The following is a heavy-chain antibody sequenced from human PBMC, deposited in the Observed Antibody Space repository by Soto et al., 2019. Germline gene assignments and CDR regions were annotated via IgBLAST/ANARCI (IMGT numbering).Heavy chain of an antibody. CDR3: ARDVVPHLDSGWSTRWFDP. Sequence: QVQLQESGPRLVKPWETLSLTCTVSGGSVSSGNYYWSWIRQSPGKGLEWLGYLYYSGSANYNPSLESRVSISVDTSKNTFYLKLSSVTAEDTAVYYCARDVVPHLDSGWSTRWFDPWGQGILVTVSS. CDR1: GGSVSSGNYY. CDR2: LYYSGSA. J-gene: IGHJ5*02. D-gene: IGHD6-19*01. V-gene: IGHV4-61*01.